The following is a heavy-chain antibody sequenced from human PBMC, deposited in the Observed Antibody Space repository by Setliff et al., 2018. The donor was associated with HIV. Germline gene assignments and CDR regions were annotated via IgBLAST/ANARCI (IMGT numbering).Heavy chain of an antibody. V-gene: IGHV4-59*11. J-gene: IGHJ4*01. CDR3: ARGRGVIKEKPFDY. Sequence: SETLSLTCTVSGGSISSHYWSWIRLPPLKGLEWIGYIYYSGSTNYNPSLKSRVTISVDTSKNQFSLKLCSVTAADTAVYYCARGRGVIKEKPFDYWGHGTLVTVSS. D-gene: IGHD3-10*01. CDR1: GGSISSHY. CDR2: IYYSGST.